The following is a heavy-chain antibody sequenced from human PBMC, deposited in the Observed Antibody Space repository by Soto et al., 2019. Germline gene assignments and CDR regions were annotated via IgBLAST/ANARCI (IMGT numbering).Heavy chain of an antibody. CDR1: GGSISSYY. CDR3: ARWMATVSSYYFDY. V-gene: IGHV4-59*08. CDR2: IYYSGST. D-gene: IGHD4-17*01. J-gene: IGHJ4*02. Sequence: SETLSLTCTVSGGSISSYYWSWIRQPPGKGLEWIGYIYYSGSTNYNPSLKSRVTISVDTSKNQFSLKLSSVTAADTAVYYCARWMATVSSYYFDYWGQGTLVTVSS.